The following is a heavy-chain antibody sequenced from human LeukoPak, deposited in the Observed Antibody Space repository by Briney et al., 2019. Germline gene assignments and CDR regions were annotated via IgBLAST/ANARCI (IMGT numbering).Heavy chain of an antibody. D-gene: IGHD6-6*01. Sequence: GASVKVSCKVSGYTLTELSMHWVRQAPGKGLEWIGGFDPEDGETIYAQKFQGRVTMTEDTSTDTAYMELSSLRSEDTAVYHCATDPGVAAQYWGQGTLVTVSS. J-gene: IGHJ4*02. CDR3: ATDPGVAAQY. CDR2: FDPEDGET. CDR1: GYTLTELS. V-gene: IGHV1-24*01.